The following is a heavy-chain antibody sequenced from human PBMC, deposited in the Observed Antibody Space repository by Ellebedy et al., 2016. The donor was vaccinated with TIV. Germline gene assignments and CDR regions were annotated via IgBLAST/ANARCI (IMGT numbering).Heavy chain of an antibody. J-gene: IGHJ6*02. V-gene: IGHV1-58*01. D-gene: IGHD2/OR15-2a*01. CDR1: GFTFTSSA. Sequence: SVKVSXXASGFTFTSSAVQWVRQARGQRLEWIGWIVVGSGNTNYAQKFQGRVTITADESTSTAYMELSSLRSEDTAVYYCARDPKIGYYGMDVWGQGTTVTVSS. CDR2: IVVGSGNT. CDR3: ARDPKIGYYGMDV.